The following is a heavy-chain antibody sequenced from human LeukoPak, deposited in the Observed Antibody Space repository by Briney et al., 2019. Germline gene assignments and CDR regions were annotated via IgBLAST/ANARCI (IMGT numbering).Heavy chain of an antibody. CDR1: GGTFSSYA. D-gene: IGHD3-3*01. CDR2: IIPILGIA. CDR3: ASDMTIFGVVIIEDYYYGMDV. J-gene: IGHJ6*02. Sequence: SVKVSCKASGGTFSSYAISWVRQAPGQGLEWMGRIIPILGIANYAQKFQGRVTITADKSTSTAYMELSSLRSEDTAVYYCASDMTIFGVVIIEDYYYGMDVWGRGTTVTVSS. V-gene: IGHV1-69*04.